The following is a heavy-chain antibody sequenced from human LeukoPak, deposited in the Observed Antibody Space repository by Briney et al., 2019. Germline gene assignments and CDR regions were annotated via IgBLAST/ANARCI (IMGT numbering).Heavy chain of an antibody. V-gene: IGHV1-46*01. Sequence: ASVKVSCKASGYTFTSYYVHWVRQAPGQGLEWMGMINPSGGSTTYAQKFQGRVTMTRDTSTSTVYMELSSLRSEDTAVYYCARLGGSYMYYFDYWGQGTLVTVSS. CDR1: GYTFTSYY. J-gene: IGHJ4*02. CDR2: INPSGGST. D-gene: IGHD1-26*01. CDR3: ARLGGSYMYYFDY.